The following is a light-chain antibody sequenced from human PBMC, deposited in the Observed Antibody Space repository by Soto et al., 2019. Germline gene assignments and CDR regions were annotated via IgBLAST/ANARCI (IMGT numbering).Light chain of an antibody. J-gene: IGKJ1*01. CDR1: QSISYY. V-gene: IGKV1-39*01. CDR2: AAS. Sequence: DIQMTQAPSSLSASVGDRVTITCRASQSISYYLNWYQHKPGKAPKLLIYAASSLQSGVPSRFSGGGSGTDFTLTISRLEPEDFAVYFCHQYGDSPQTFGQGTKVDIK. CDR3: HQYGDSPQT.